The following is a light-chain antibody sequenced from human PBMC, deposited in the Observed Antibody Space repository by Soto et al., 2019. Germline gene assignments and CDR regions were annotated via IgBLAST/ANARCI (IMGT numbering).Light chain of an antibody. CDR2: KAS. Sequence: DIQMTQSPSTLSASVGDRVTITCRASQNINRWLAWYQQRPGKAPNLLIHKASTIEAGVTSRFSGSASGTEFTLTITSLQPDDFAAYFCLQYNVYPLTSGGGTKVEIK. J-gene: IGKJ4*01. CDR1: QNINRW. V-gene: IGKV1-5*03. CDR3: LQYNVYPLT.